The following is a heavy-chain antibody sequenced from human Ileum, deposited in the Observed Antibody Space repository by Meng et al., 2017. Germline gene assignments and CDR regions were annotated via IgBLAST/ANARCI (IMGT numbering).Heavy chain of an antibody. D-gene: IGHD4-17*01. CDR1: GASISTSNL. Sequence: VPWQEAGPGLLKPSGTLALTCAVSGASISTSNLWNWVRQPPGKGLEWIGEIHHSGTTNYNPSLKSRVTISLDKSKNQFSLELRSVTAADTAVYYCARHDYGDPTAAFDYWGQGTLVTVSS. J-gene: IGHJ4*02. CDR3: ARHDYGDPTAAFDY. CDR2: IHHSGTT. V-gene: IGHV4-4*02.